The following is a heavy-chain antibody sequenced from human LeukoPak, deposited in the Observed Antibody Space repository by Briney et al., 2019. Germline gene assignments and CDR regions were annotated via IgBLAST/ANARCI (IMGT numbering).Heavy chain of an antibody. CDR1: GFSFSTYE. CDR3: SVQYSSSSVVDY. J-gene: IGHJ4*02. Sequence: GGSLRLSCAASGFSFSTYEMNWVRLAPGKGLEWVSYIRSSGSIMYSADSVKGRFTISRDNTKNSLYLQMNSLRAEDTAIYYCSVQYSSSSVVDYWGQGSLVTVSS. D-gene: IGHD6-6*01. CDR2: IRSSGSIM. V-gene: IGHV3-48*03.